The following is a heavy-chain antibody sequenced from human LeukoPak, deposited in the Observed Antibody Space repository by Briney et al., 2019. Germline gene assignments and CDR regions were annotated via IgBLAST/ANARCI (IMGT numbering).Heavy chain of an antibody. CDR2: MNPNSGNT. V-gene: IGHV1-8*03. CDR3: ARGLRFLEWLNYYYYMDV. CDR1: GYTFTSYD. Sequence: ASVKASCKASGYTFTSYDINWVRQATGQGLEWMGWMNPNSGNTGYAQKFQGRVTITRNTSISTAYMELSSLRSEDTAVYYCARGLRFLEWLNYYYYMDVWGKGTTVTVSS. J-gene: IGHJ6*03. D-gene: IGHD3-3*01.